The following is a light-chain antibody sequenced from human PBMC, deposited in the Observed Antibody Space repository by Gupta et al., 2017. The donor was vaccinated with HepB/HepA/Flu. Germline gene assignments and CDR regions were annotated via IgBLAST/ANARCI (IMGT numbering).Light chain of an antibody. Sequence: EIVLTQSPATLSLSPGERATLSCRASQSVSSYLAWYQQKPGQAPRLLIYDAFNSATVHTARSTGSGYGKYLTLAISSLKRVQTAGHSCQLCSKWDPNAFGHGTRVD. CDR2: DAF. J-gene: IGKJ3*01. CDR1: QSVSSY. CDR3: QLCSKWDPNA. V-gene: IGKV3-11*01.